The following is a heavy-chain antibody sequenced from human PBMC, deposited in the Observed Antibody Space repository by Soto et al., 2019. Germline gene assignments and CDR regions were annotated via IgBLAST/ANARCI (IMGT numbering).Heavy chain of an antibody. Sequence: PSETLSLTCTVSGGSISGGGYYWSWIRQHPGKGLEWIGYIYYSGSTYYNPSLKSRVTISVDTSKNQFSLKLSSVTAADTAVYYCARSRAYYYDSSGYPDAFDIWGQGTMVTVSS. J-gene: IGHJ3*02. D-gene: IGHD3-22*01. CDR2: IYYSGST. CDR1: GGSISGGGYY. V-gene: IGHV4-31*03. CDR3: ARSRAYYYDSSGYPDAFDI.